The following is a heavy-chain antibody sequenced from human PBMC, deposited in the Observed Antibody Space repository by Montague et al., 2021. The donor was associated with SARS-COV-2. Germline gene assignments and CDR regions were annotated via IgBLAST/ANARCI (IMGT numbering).Heavy chain of an antibody. Sequence: TLSLTYTVSGASISSASYYWRWVRQPAGKALEWIGHIYTSEIANYNPSLKSRVTISIDTSKNQFSLKLNSVTAADTAVYYCASAPYSSSWTGFGDYYYLMDVWGRGTTVTVSS. CDR2: IYTSEIA. V-gene: IGHV4-61*09. J-gene: IGHJ6*02. D-gene: IGHD6-13*01. CDR3: ASAPYSSSWTGFGDYYYLMDV. CDR1: GASISSASYY.